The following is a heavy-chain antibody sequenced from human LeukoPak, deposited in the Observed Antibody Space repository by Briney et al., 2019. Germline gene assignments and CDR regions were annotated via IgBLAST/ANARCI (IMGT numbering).Heavy chain of an antibody. J-gene: IGHJ6*01. Sequence: PTGGSLRLSCAASGFTFSSYWMSSVRQAPGKGLEWVANIKQDGSEKYYVDSVKGRFTISRDNAKNSLYLQMNSLRAEDTAVYYCARVSSGSSSWYRECIRPNPDKLYY. CDR3: ARVSSGSSSWYRECIRPNPDKLYY. CDR2: IKQDGSEK. CDR1: GFTFSSYW. D-gene: IGHD6-13*01. V-gene: IGHV3-7*01.